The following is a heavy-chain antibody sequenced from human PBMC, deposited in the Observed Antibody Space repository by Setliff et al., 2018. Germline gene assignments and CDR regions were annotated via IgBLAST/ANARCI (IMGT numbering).Heavy chain of an antibody. V-gene: IGHV3-20*04. CDR1: GFTFDDYV. CDR3: ARAHRFFSDTSGYFYDQGRSAFDV. J-gene: IGHJ3*01. D-gene: IGHD3-22*01. CDR2: INRNGGRK. Sequence: GGSLSPSCAASGFTFDDYVMSWVRQAPGKGLEWVSDINRNGGRKGYADPVKGRFTISRDNAKNSLYLQMNSLGAEDTALYYCARAHRFFSDTSGYFYDQGRSAFDVWGQGTMVTVSS.